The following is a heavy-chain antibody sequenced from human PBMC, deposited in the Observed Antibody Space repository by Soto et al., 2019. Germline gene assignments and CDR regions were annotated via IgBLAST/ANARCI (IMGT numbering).Heavy chain of an antibody. CDR1: GYTFTSYG. CDR2: ISAYNGNT. V-gene: IGHV1-18*01. Sequence: QVQLVQSGAEVKKPGASVKVSCKASGYTFTSYGISWVRQAPGQGLEWTGWISAYNGNTNYAQKFQGRVTMTTDTPTSTAYKELRSLRSDDTAVYYCARGHGSGSYAYSYTMDVWGQGTTVTVSS. CDR3: ARGHGSGSYAYSYTMDV. J-gene: IGHJ6*02. D-gene: IGHD3-16*01.